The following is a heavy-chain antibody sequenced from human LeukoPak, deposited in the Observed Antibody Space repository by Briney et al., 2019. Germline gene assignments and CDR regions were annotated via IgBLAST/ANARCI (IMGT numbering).Heavy chain of an antibody. CDR2: INHSGST. CDR1: RGSFSNYD. D-gene: IGHD3-10*01. V-gene: IGHV4-34*01. Sequence: SETLSLTCAVYRGSFSNYDWSWIRQPPGKGLEWIGEINHSGSTNYNPSLKSRVTISVDTSKNQFSLKLSSVTAADTAVYYCARGGSYYATKRAFDYWGQGTLVTVSS. CDR3: ARGGSYYATKRAFDY. J-gene: IGHJ4*02.